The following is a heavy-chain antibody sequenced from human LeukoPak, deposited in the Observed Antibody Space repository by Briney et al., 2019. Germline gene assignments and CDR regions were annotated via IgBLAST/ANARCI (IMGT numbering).Heavy chain of an antibody. CDR3: ARDSRGGGYSSGWFLRY. V-gene: IGHV3-23*01. CDR1: GFTFSTYW. CDR2: ISGSGGST. Sequence: GGSLRLSCAASGFTFSTYWMSWVRQAPGKGLEWVSAISGSGGSTYYADSVKGRFSISRDNSKNTLYLQMNSLRAEDTAVYYCARDSRGGGYSSGWFLRYWGQGTLVTVSS. D-gene: IGHD6-19*01. J-gene: IGHJ4*02.